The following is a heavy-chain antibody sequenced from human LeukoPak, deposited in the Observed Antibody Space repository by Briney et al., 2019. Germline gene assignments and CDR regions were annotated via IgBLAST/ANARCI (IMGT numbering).Heavy chain of an antibody. Sequence: RSGGSLRLSCGASGITFSNYWMHWVRQAPGKGLVWVSHINSDGSTTNYADSVKGRFTISRDDAKNTVYLQMNSLRAEDTAVYFCTRPVCGSSDCCDWYFDLWGRGTLVTVSS. V-gene: IGHV3-74*01. CDR3: TRPVCGSSDCCDWYFDL. CDR2: INSDGSTT. J-gene: IGHJ2*01. D-gene: IGHD2-15*01. CDR1: GITFSNYW.